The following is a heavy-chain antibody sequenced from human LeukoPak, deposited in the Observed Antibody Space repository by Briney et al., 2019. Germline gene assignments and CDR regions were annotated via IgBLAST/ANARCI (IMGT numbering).Heavy chain of an antibody. J-gene: IGHJ4*02. D-gene: IGHD1-26*01. CDR1: RFTFSSYA. CDR2: ISGSGGST. CDR3: AKDRWEPYYFDY. Sequence: GGSLRLSCAASRFTFSSYAMSWVRQAPVKGLEWVSAISGSGGSTYYTDSVKGRFTISRDNSKNTLYLQMNSLRAEDTAVYYCAKDRWEPYYFDYWGQGTLVTVSS. V-gene: IGHV3-23*01.